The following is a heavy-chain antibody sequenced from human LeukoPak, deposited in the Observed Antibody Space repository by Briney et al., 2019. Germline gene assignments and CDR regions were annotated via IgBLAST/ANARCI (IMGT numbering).Heavy chain of an antibody. V-gene: IGHV4-31*03. D-gene: IGHD3-3*01. Sequence: PSETLSLTCTVSGGSISSGGYYWSWIRQHPGKGLEWIGYIYYSGSTYYNPSLKSRVTISVDTSKNQFSLKLSSVTAADTAVYYCARQGGFWSGYYNYWGQGTLVTVSS. CDR1: GGSISSGGYY. J-gene: IGHJ4*02. CDR3: ARQGGFWSGYYNY. CDR2: IYYSGST.